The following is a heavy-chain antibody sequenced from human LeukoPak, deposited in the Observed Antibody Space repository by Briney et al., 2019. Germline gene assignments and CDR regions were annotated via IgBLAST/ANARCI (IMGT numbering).Heavy chain of an antibody. CDR1: GGSISSSNW. Sequence: SGTLSLTCAVSGGSISSSNWWSWVRQPPGKGLEWIGEIYHSGSTNYNPSLKSRVTISVDTSKNQFSLKLSSVTAADTAVYYCARHGTYSNFFDYWGQGTLVTVSS. V-gene: IGHV4-4*02. CDR3: ARHGTYSNFFDY. D-gene: IGHD4-11*01. J-gene: IGHJ4*02. CDR2: IYHSGST.